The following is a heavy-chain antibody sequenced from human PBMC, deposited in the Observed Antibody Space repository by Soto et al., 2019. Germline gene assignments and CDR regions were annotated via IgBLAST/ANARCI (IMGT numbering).Heavy chain of an antibody. Sequence: SETVSLICAVYGGSFSGYDWSWIRQPPGRGVEGIGEVNQSGGTNYNPSLKSRVTISVDTSKNQSSLKLTSVTASDTAVYYCARGTGNVHFDFWGQGTLVTVSS. CDR1: GGSFSGYD. CDR3: ARGTGNVHFDF. CDR2: VNQSGGT. V-gene: IGHV4-34*01. D-gene: IGHD1-1*01. J-gene: IGHJ4*02.